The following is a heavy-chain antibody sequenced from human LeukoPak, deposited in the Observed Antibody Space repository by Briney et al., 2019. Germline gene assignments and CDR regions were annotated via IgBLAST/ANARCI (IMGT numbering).Heavy chain of an antibody. D-gene: IGHD2-15*01. V-gene: IGHV4-61*02. Sequence: PSQTLSLTCTVSGGSISSGSYYWSWIRQPAGKGLEWIGRIYTSGSTNYNPSLKSRVTISVDTSKNQYSLKLSSVPAADTAVYYCASLAPVDLGSPPGNWFDPWGQGTLVTVSS. CDR2: IYTSGST. J-gene: IGHJ5*02. CDR3: ASLAPVDLGSPPGNWFDP. CDR1: GGSISSGSYY.